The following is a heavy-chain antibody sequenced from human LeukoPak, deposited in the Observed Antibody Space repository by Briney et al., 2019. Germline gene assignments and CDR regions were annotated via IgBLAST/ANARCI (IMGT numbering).Heavy chain of an antibody. V-gene: IGHV4-59*05. CDR3: ASTPRIDDYYYYMDV. Sequence: SETLSLTCVVSGGSLYRSFWTWVRQPPGKGLEWIGSIYYSGSTYYNPSLKSRVTISVDTSKNQFSLKLSSVTAADTAVYYCASTPRIDDYYYYMDVWGKGTTVTVSS. CDR2: IYYSGST. J-gene: IGHJ6*03. D-gene: IGHD2-2*01. CDR1: GGSLYRSF.